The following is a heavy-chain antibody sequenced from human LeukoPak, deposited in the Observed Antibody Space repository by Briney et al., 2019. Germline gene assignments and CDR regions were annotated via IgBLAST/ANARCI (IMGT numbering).Heavy chain of an antibody. CDR2: ISYDGSNK. CDR3: ARDETDYYYYGMDV. J-gene: IGHJ6*02. CDR1: GFTFSSYA. V-gene: IGHV3-30-3*01. Sequence: GGSLRLSCAASGFTFSSYAMHWVRQAPGKVLEWVAVISYDGSNKYYADSVKGRFTTSRDNSKNTLYLQMNSLRAEDTAVYYCARDETDYYYYGMDVWGQGTTVTVSS.